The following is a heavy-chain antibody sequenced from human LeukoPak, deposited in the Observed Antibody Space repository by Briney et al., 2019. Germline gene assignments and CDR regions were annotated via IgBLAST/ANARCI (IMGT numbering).Heavy chain of an antibody. CDR1: GFTFSSYA. J-gene: IGHJ4*02. V-gene: IGHV3-48*01. CDR2: ISLSGSTI. Sequence: GGSLRLSCAASGFTFSSYAMNWVRQAPGKGLEWVSYISLSGSTIYYADSVKGRFTISRDNSKNTLYLQMNSLRAEDTAVYYCARDSYFDYWGQGTLVTVSS. CDR3: ARDSYFDY.